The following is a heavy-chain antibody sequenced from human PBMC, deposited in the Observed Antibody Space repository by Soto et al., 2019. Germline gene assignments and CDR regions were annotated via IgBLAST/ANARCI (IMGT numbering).Heavy chain of an antibody. J-gene: IGHJ5*02. CDR1: GGPISSYY. CDR3: AAGQQLVRSGWFDP. D-gene: IGHD6-13*01. Sequence: SETLSLTCTVSGGPISSYYWSWIRQPPGKGLEWIGYIYYSGSTNYNPSLKSRVTISVDTSKNQFSLKLSSVTAADTAVYYCAAGQQLVRSGWFDPWGQGTPVTVSS. V-gene: IGHV4-59*01. CDR2: IYYSGST.